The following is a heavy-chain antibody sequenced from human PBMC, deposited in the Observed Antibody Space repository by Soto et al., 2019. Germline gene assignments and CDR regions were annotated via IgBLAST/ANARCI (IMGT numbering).Heavy chain of an antibody. V-gene: IGHV3-30-3*01. D-gene: IGHD3-22*01. CDR3: AREPYYYDSSGYVYYYYYGMDV. J-gene: IGHJ6*02. CDR2: ISYDGSNK. Sequence: GGSLRLSCAASGFTFSSYAMHWVRQAPGKGLEWVAVISYDGSNKYYADSVKGRFTISRDNSKNTLYLQMNSLRAEDTAVYYCAREPYYYDSSGYVYYYYYGMDVWGQGTTVTVSS. CDR1: GFTFSSYA.